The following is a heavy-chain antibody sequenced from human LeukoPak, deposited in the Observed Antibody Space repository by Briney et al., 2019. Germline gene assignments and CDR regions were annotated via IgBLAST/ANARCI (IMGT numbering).Heavy chain of an antibody. CDR1: GFAVSTNY. CDR2: INSGGST. Sequence: GGSLRLSCAASGFAVSTNYMSWVRQAPGKGLEWVSLINSGGSTYYADSVKGRFTISRDNSKNTVYLQMNSLRAEDTAVYYCAKDRIAGHDTFDIWGQGTVVTVSS. J-gene: IGHJ3*02. V-gene: IGHV3-66*02. D-gene: IGHD6-13*01. CDR3: AKDRIAGHDTFDI.